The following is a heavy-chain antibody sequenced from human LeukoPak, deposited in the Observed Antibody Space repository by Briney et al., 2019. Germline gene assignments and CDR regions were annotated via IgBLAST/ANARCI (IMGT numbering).Heavy chain of an antibody. CDR2: ISSSGSTI. D-gene: IGHD3-10*01. V-gene: IGHV3-48*03. J-gene: IGHJ6*03. CDR3: ARGGGSGSYYLEVESSYMDV. Sequence: RSGGSLRLSCAASGFTFSSYEMNWVRQAPGKGLEWVSYISSSGSTIYYADSVKGRFTISRDNAKNSLYLQMNSLRAEDTAVYYCARGGGSGSYYLEVESSYMDVWGKGTTVTVSS. CDR1: GFTFSSYE.